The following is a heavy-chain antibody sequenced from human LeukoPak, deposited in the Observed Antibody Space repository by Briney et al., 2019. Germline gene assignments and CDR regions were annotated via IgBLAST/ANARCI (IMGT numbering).Heavy chain of an antibody. CDR3: ARGRYDSSGYQRAFDI. D-gene: IGHD3-22*01. V-gene: IGHV1-2*06. CDR1: GYTFTGYY. J-gene: IGHJ3*02. Sequence: ASVKVSCKASGYTFTGYYMHWVRQAPGQGLEWTGRINPNSGGTNYAQKFQGRVTMTRDTSISTAYMELSRLRSDDTAVYYCARGRYDSSGYQRAFDIWGQGTMLTVSS. CDR2: INPNSGGT.